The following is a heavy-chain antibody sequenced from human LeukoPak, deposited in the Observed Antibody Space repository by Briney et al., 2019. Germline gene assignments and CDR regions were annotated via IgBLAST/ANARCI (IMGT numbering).Heavy chain of an antibody. J-gene: IGHJ2*01. V-gene: IGHV2-5*01. Sequence: SGPTLVKPTQTLTLTCTFSGFSLSTSGVGVGWIRQPPGKALEWLALIYWNDDKRYSPSLKSRLTITKDTSKNQVVLTMTNMDPVDTATYYCAHNSITIFGVVRYWYFDLWGRGTLVTVSS. CDR3: AHNSITIFGVVRYWYFDL. D-gene: IGHD3-3*01. CDR2: IYWNDDK. CDR1: GFSLSTSGVG.